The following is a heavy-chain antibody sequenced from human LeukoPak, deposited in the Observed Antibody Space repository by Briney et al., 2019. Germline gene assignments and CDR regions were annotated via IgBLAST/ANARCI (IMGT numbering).Heavy chain of an antibody. D-gene: IGHD6-19*01. CDR3: ARDPGGWGSYYYYYMDV. CDR2: IYYSGST. V-gene: IGHV4-59*01. Sequence: SETLSLTCTVSGGSISSYYWSWIRQPPGKGLEWIGYIYYSGSTNYNPSLKSRVTISVDTSKNQFSLKLSSVTAADTAVYYCARDPGGWGSYYYYYMDVWGKGTTVTISS. J-gene: IGHJ6*03. CDR1: GGSISSYY.